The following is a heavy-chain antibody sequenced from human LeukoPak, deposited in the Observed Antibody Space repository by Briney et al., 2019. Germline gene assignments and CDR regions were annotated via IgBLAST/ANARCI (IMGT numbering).Heavy chain of an antibody. CDR3: AHREMATISFTWDY. V-gene: IGHV2-5*02. D-gene: IGHD5-24*01. J-gene: IGHJ4*02. CDR1: GFSLSASGVG. Sequence: SGPTLVNPTQTLTLTCTFSGFSLSASGVGVGWIRQPPGKALEWLALIYWDDDKRYSPSLKSRLTITKDTSKNQVVLTMTNMDPVDTATYYCAHREMATISFTWDYWGQGTLVTVSS. CDR2: IYWDDDK.